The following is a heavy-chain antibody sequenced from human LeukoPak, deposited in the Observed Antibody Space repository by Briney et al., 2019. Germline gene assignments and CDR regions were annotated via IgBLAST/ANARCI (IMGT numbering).Heavy chain of an antibody. Sequence: ASVKVSCKAPGYTFTDYYMHWVRQAPGQGFEWMGWINPNGGDTNYAQKFQGRVTMTRDTSISTAHMEVSRLRSDDTAVYYCARANFLYCSSSTCLFDYWGQGTLVTVSS. CDR1: GYTFTDYY. CDR2: INPNGGDT. J-gene: IGHJ4*02. D-gene: IGHD2-2*01. V-gene: IGHV1-2*02. CDR3: ARANFLYCSSSTCLFDY.